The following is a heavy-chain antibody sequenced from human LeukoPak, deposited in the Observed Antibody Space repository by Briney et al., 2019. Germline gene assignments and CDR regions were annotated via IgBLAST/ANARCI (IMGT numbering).Heavy chain of an antibody. D-gene: IGHD4-17*01. CDR3: ARDLESDEGDYGDVLPGY. Sequence: ASVKVSCKTSGYTFSKFVITWVRQAPGQGLEPMGWISVKHGTTHYVDKFHDRLTLTTDTSTRTASMELKSLTSDDTAVYYCARDLESDEGDYGDVLPGYWGQGTLVTVSS. V-gene: IGHV1-18*01. J-gene: IGHJ4*02. CDR2: ISVKHGTT. CDR1: GYTFSKFV.